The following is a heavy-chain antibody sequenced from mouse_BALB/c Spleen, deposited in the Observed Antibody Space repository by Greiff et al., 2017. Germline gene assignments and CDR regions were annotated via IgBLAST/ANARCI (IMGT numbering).Heavy chain of an antibody. Sequence: VQLKESGGGLVQPGGSRKLSCAASGFTFSSFGMHWVRQAPEKGLEWVAYISSGSSTIYYADTVKGRFTISRANPKNTLFLQMTSLRSEDTAMYYCARNRYDGYYYAMDYWGQGTSVTVSS. J-gene: IGHJ4*01. CDR3: ARNRYDGYYYAMDY. V-gene: IGHV5-17*02. D-gene: IGHD2-14*01. CDR2: ISSGSSTI. CDR1: GFTFSSFG.